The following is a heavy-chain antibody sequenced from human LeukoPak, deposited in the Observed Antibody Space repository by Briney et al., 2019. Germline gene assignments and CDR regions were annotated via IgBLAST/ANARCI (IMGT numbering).Heavy chain of an antibody. J-gene: IGHJ5*02. D-gene: IGHD5/OR15-5a*01. CDR1: GDSISSTTYF. Sequence: SETLSLTCTVSGDSISSTTYFWTWIRQPPGKGLEWIATINYSGSTYYNVSLRSRLTTSIDTSNNQFSLNLRSVTAADTAAYDCAVYSVSSGRFDPWGQGTRVTVSS. CDR2: INYSGST. CDR3: AVYSVSSGRFDP. V-gene: IGHV4-39*01.